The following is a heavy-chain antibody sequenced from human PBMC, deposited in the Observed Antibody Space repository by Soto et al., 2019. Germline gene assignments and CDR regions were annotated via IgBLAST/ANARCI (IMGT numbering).Heavy chain of an antibody. CDR3: ARCSSTPYDILTGYWADY. CDR1: GFTFISYS. Sequence: EVQLVESGGGRFKPGGSLRLSCAASGFTFISYSMNWVRQAPGKGRKWVSSISSISSYIYYPDSVKGRFTISRDNAKNSLYLQMNSLRAEDTAVYYCARCSSTPYDILTGYWADYWGQGTLVTVSS. D-gene: IGHD3-9*01. CDR2: ISSISSYI. J-gene: IGHJ4*02. V-gene: IGHV3-21*01.